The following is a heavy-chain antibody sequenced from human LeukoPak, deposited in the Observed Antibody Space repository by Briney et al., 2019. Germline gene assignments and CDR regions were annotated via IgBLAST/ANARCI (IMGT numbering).Heavy chain of an antibody. CDR2: IYYSGST. V-gene: IGHV4-59*01. J-gene: IGHJ4*02. D-gene: IGHD6-19*01. CDR1: GGSISSYY. Sequence: SGTLSLTCTVSGGSISSYYWSWIRQPPGKGLEWIGYIYYSGSTNYNPSLKSRVTISVDTSKNQFSLKLSSVTAADTAVYYCARSIAVAGTVLFDYWGQGTLVTVSS. CDR3: ARSIAVAGTVLFDY.